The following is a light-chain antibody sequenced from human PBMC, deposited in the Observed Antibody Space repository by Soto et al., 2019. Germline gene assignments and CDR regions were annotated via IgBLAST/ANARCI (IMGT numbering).Light chain of an antibody. CDR3: QQYGSSPPYT. CDR2: GAS. Sequence: EIVLTQSPGTLSLSPGERATLSCRASQSVSSSYLAWYQQKPGQAPRLLFYGASSRASGIPDRFSGSGSGTDFTLTIIRLEPEDFAVSYCQQYGSSPPYTFGQGTKLEIK. V-gene: IGKV3-20*01. CDR1: QSVSSSY. J-gene: IGKJ2*01.